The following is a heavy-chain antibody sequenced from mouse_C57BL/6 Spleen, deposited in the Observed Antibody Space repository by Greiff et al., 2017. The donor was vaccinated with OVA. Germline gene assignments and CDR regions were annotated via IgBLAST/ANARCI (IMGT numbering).Heavy chain of an antibody. CDR3: ARSSYYFDY. CDR1: GEACTSYV. D-gene: IGHD1-3*01. CDR2: TDASDSET. J-gene: IGHJ2*01. Sequence: QVQLQQPGAELVRPGSSVKMSGQGWGEACTSYVMHWVTQSPIQSLESTGNTDASDSETHYNQKFRDKATLTVDKSSSTAYMQLSSLTSEDSAVYYCARSSYYFDYWGQGTTLTVSS. V-gene: IGHV1-52*01.